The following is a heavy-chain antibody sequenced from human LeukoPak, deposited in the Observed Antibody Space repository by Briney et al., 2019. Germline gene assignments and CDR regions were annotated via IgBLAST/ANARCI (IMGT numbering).Heavy chain of an antibody. D-gene: IGHD3-3*01. J-gene: IGHJ4*02. Sequence: PGGSLRLSCAASGFSFSSYSMNWVRQAPGQGLEWVSSISSSESYIYYIDSVKGRFTVSRDNANKSLYLQMNSLRAEDTAVYYCARGGDPFGYWGQGTLVTVSS. CDR1: GFSFSSYS. CDR3: ARGGDPFGY. CDR2: ISSSESYI. V-gene: IGHV3-21*01.